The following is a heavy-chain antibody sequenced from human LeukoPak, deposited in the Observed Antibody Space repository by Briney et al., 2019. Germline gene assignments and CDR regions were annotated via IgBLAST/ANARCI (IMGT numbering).Heavy chain of an antibody. J-gene: IGHJ4*02. V-gene: IGHV3-43*01. Sequence: GGSLRLSCTASGFTFDDYTMHWVRQAPGKGLERVSLISWDGAGTYYAESVKGRFTISRDNSKNTLYLQMNSLRAEDTAVYYCARGGSSGWYALGYWGQGTLVTVSS. D-gene: IGHD6-19*01. CDR1: GFTFDDYT. CDR3: ARGGSSGWYALGY. CDR2: ISWDGAGT.